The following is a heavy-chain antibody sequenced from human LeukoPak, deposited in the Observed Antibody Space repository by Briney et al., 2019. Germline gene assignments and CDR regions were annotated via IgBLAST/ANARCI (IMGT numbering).Heavy chain of an antibody. Sequence: GGSLRLSCAASGFTISSYSMNWVRQAPGKGLEWVSSISSSSSYIYYADSVKGRFTISRDNAKNSLYLQMNSLRAEDTAVYYCARGSPEYKLLHYFDYWGQGTLVTVSS. V-gene: IGHV3-21*01. CDR3: ARGSPEYKLLHYFDY. CDR1: GFTISSYS. D-gene: IGHD2-2*01. J-gene: IGHJ4*02. CDR2: ISSSSSYI.